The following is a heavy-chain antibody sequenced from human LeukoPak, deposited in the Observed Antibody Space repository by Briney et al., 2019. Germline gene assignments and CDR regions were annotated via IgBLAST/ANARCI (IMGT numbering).Heavy chain of an antibody. CDR2: ISSSSSYI. D-gene: IGHD2-15*01. Sequence: GGSLRLSCAASGFTFSSYSMNWVRQAPGKGLEWGSSISSSSSYIYYADSVKGRFTISRDNAKNSLYLQMNSLRAEDTAVYYCARAYCSGGSCYSPSYYYYGMDVWGKGTTVTVSS. V-gene: IGHV3-21*01. CDR1: GFTFSSYS. CDR3: ARAYCSGGSCYSPSYYYYGMDV. J-gene: IGHJ6*04.